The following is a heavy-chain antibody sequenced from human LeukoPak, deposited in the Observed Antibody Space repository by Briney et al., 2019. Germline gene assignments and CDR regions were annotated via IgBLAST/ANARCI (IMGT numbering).Heavy chain of an antibody. CDR3: ARGEYYDFWSGYY. J-gene: IGHJ4*02. V-gene: IGHV1-2*06. CDR2: INPNSGGT. D-gene: IGHD3-3*01. CDR1: GYTFTGYY. Sequence: ASVKVSCKASGYTFTGYYMHWVRQAPGQGLEWMGRINPNSGGTNYAQKFQGRVTMTRDTFISTAYMELSRLRSDDTAVYYCARGEYYDFWSGYYWGQGTLVTVSS.